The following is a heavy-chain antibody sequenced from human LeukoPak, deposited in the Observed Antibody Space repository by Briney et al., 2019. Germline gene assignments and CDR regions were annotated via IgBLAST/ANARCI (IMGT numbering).Heavy chain of an antibody. CDR2: ISYDGSNK. Sequence: GGSLRLSCAASGFTFSSYGMHWVRQAPGKGLEWVAVISYDGSNKYYADSVKGRFTISRDNAKNSLYLQMNSLRAEDTAVYYCARDRDYWGQGTLVTVSS. CDR3: ARDRDY. J-gene: IGHJ4*02. V-gene: IGHV3-30*03. CDR1: GFTFSSYG.